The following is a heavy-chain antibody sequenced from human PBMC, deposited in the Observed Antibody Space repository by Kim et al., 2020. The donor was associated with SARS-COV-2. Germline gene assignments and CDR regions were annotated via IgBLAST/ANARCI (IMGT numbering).Heavy chain of an antibody. V-gene: IGHV4-59*08. J-gene: IGHJ3*02. CDR3: ARWGRWLQPDAFDI. CDR2: IYYSGST. CDR1: GGSISSYY. Sequence: SETLSLTCTVSGGSISSYYWSWIRQPPGKGLEWIGYIYYSGSTNYNPSLKSRVTISVDTSKNQFSLKLSSVTAADTAVYYCARWGRWLQPDAFDIWGQGTMVTVSS. D-gene: IGHD3-16*01.